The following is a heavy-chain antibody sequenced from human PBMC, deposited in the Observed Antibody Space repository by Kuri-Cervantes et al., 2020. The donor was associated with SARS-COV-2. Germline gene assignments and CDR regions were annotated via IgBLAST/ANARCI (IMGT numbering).Heavy chain of an antibody. Sequence: SETLSLTCAFYGESFSGYYLNWIRQSPGKGLQWIGEVNHRGSTNYNPSLKSRVTISVDTSKNQFSLKLSSVTAADTAVYYCARQRYSWSYYWGQGTLVTVSS. CDR2: VNHRGST. J-gene: IGHJ4*02. V-gene: IGHV4-34*01. CDR3: ARQRYSWSYY. CDR1: GESFSGYY. D-gene: IGHD1-26*01.